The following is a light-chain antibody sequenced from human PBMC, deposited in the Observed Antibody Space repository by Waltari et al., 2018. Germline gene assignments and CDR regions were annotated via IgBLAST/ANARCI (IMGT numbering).Light chain of an antibody. J-gene: IGKJ2*01. CDR2: KIF. V-gene: IGKV2-24*01. Sequence: DIVMTQTPLSSPVTLGQPASIPCSSSQSLVNSDGNTYLSWLQQRPGQTPRLLIYKIFNRFSGVPDRFSGSGAGTDFTLKISRVEAEDVGVYYCMQATQFPRTFGQGTKLEIK. CDR1: QSLVNSDGNTY. CDR3: MQATQFPRT.